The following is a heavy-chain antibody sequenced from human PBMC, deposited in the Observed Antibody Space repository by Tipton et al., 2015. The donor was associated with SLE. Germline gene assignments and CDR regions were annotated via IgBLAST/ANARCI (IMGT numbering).Heavy chain of an antibody. CDR1: GGSISSYY. V-gene: IGHV4-59*01. CDR2: IYYSGST. Sequence: TLSLTCTVSGGSISSYYWSWIRQPPGKGLEWIGYIYYSGSTNYNPSLKSRVTISVDTSKNQFSLKLSSVTAADTAVYYCAITMVVGPFDYWGQGTLVAVSS. D-gene: IGHD3-22*01. J-gene: IGHJ4*02. CDR3: AITMVVGPFDY.